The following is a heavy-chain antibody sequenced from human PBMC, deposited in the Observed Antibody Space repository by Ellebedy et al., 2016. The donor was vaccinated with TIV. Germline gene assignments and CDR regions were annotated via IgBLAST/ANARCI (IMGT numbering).Heavy chain of an antibody. CDR2: VNQDGSEN. CDR3: VRDGAYGDYSPGYYGLNV. Sequence: GESLKISCAASGFTFSSYWMTWVRQAPGKGLEWVANVNQDGSENYLVDSVKGRFTISRDNTKNSLYVQMNSLSVEDTAVYYCVRDGAYGDYSPGYYGLNVWGQGTAVTVSS. V-gene: IGHV3-7*03. J-gene: IGHJ6*02. D-gene: IGHD4-17*01. CDR1: GFTFSSYW.